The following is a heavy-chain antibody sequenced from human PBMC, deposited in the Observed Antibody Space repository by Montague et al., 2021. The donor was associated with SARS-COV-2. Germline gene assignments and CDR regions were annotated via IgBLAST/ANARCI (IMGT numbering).Heavy chain of an antibody. CDR1: GASFSDYP. CDR2: VNPGGSN. CDR3: ARGSTSSWKQKIRENRRISLATAYFRNFGLDV. V-gene: IGHV4-34*01. Sequence: SETLSLTCAVYGASFSDYPWTWVRQAPGEGLAWIGEVNPGGSNNYNPSLMSRVSISVDTSKSQFSLTLRSVTAADSAIYYCARGSTSSWKQKIRENRRISLATAYFRNFGLDVWGQGTTVVVSS. D-gene: IGHD6-13*01. J-gene: IGHJ6*02.